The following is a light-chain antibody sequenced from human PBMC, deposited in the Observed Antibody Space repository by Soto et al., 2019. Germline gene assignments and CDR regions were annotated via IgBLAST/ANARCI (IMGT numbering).Light chain of an antibody. CDR1: QSVSNNY. Sequence: EIVLTQSPGTLSLSPGERATLSCRASQSVSNNYLAWYQQKPGQAPRLLIYGASNRATGIPDRFSGSGSGTDFTLTISSLQSEDFAVYYCQQYNKWPAITFGQGTRLEIK. V-gene: IGKV3-20*01. J-gene: IGKJ5*01. CDR2: GAS. CDR3: QQYNKWPAIT.